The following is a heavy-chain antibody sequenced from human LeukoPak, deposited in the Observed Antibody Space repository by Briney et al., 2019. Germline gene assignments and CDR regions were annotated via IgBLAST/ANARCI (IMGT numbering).Heavy chain of an antibody. D-gene: IGHD3-10*01. V-gene: IGHV1-46*01. J-gene: IGHJ3*02. CDR3: ARDRETTSGAAFDI. CDR2: INPRDGGT. CDR1: RGTFSNYV. Sequence: GASVKVSCKAVRGTFSNYVISWVRQAPGQGLEWMGMINPRDGGTSYAQKFQGRVTMTRDTSTDILYMELSSLRSEDTAVYYCARDRETTSGAAFDIWGQGTMVTVSS.